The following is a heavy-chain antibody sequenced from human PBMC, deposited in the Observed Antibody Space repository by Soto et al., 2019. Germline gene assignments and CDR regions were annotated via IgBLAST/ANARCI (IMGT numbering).Heavy chain of an antibody. J-gene: IGHJ6*02. CDR3: ARGDATKIVVTTYYGVDV. V-gene: IGHV1-69*12. Sequence: QVQLVQSGAEVKKPGSSVKVSCKASGGSLSNYGISWVRQAPGQGLEWMGVIIPVFGTANYAQKFQGRVTITADESTSIVYMDVISLTSEDTAVYYCARGDATKIVVTTYYGVDVGGQGTTVTVSS. CDR1: GGSLSNYG. CDR2: IIPVFGTA. D-gene: IGHD4-17*01.